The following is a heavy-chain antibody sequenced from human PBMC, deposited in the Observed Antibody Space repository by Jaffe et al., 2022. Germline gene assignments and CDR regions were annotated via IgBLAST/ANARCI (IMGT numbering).Heavy chain of an antibody. J-gene: IGHJ4*02. CDR1: GFTFSSYG. Sequence: QVQLVESGGGVVQPGGSLRLSCAASGFTFSSYGMHWVRQAPGKGLEWVAFIRYDGSNKYYADSVKGRFTISRDNSKNTLYLQMNSLRAEDTAVYYCAKEGQWLAKPFDYWGQGTLVTVSS. CDR3: AKEGQWLAKPFDY. CDR2: IRYDGSNK. V-gene: IGHV3-30*02. D-gene: IGHD6-19*01.